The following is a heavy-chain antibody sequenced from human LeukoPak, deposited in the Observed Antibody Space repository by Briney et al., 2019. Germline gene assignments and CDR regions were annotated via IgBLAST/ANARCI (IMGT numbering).Heavy chain of an antibody. CDR1: GFTFSSYG. D-gene: IGHD3-22*01. Sequence: GGSLRLSCAASGFTFSSYGMHWVRQAPGKGLEWVAVISYDGSNKYYADSVKGRFTISRDNSKNTLYLQMNSLRAEDTAVYYCAKGGTGPYYYDSSGHWGQGTLVTVSS. J-gene: IGHJ4*02. CDR2: ISYDGSNK. CDR3: AKGGTGPYYYDSSGH. V-gene: IGHV3-30*18.